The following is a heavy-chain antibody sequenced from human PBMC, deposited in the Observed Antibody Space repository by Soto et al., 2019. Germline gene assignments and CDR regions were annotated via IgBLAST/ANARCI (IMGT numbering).Heavy chain of an antibody. D-gene: IGHD3-16*02. CDR2: ISYDGSNK. V-gene: IGHV3-30-3*01. CDR1: GFTFSSYA. CDR3: ARDPGGGVIAPTFDY. Sequence: GGSLRLSCAASGFTFSSYAMHWVRQAPGKGLEWVAVISYDGSNKYYADSVKGRFTISRDNSKNTLYLQMNSLRAEDTAVYYCARDPGGGVIAPTFDYWGQGTLVTVSS. J-gene: IGHJ4*02.